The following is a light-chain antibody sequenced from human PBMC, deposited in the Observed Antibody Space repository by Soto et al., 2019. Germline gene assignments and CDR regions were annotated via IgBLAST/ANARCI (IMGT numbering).Light chain of an antibody. V-gene: IGKV3-20*01. CDR3: QQYGSFLFT. CDR2: GAS. CDR1: QSVSSSY. Sequence: EIVLMQSPGTLSSSPGETATLSCRASQSVSSSYLAWYQQKPGQAPRLLIYGASSRATGIPDRFSGSGSGTAFTLTVSSLEPEDFAGYYCQQYGSFLFTFDPGTNVDTK. J-gene: IGKJ3*01.